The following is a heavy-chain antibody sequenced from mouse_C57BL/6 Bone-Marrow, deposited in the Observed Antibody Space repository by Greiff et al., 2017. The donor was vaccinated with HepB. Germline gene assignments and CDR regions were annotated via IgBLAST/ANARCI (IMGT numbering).Heavy chain of an antibody. V-gene: IGHV14-1*01. CDR3: SKSLYYSNSLFAY. Sequence: EVQLQQSGAELVRPGASVKLSCTASGFNIKDYYMHWVKQRPEQGLEWIGRIDPEDGDTEYAPKFQGKATMTADTSSNTAYLQLSSLTSEDSAVYYCSKSLYYSNSLFAYWGQGTLVTVSA. J-gene: IGHJ3*01. CDR2: IDPEDGDT. D-gene: IGHD2-5*01. CDR1: GFNIKDYY.